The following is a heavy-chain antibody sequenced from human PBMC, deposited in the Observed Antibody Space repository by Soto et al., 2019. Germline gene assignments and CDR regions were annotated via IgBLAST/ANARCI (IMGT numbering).Heavy chain of an antibody. V-gene: IGHV1-69*01. CDR2: IIPIFDTA. Sequence: QVQLVQSGAEVKKPGSSVMVSCKASGGTFSSGYEISWVRQAPGQGLEWMAGIIPIFDTANYDQNFQGRLTITADESTTTAYMEVSSLTSDDTAVYYCARAMATVYYFDYWGQGTQVPVSS. J-gene: IGHJ4*02. D-gene: IGHD4-4*01. CDR3: ARAMATVYYFDY. CDR1: GGTFSSGYE.